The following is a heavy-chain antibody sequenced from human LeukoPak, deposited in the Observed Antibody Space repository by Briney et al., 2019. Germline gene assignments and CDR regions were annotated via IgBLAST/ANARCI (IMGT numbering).Heavy chain of an antibody. D-gene: IGHD6-13*01. V-gene: IGHV3-30*04. Sequence: GRSLRLSCAASGFTFSSYAMHWVRQAPGKGLEWVAVISYDGSNKYYADSVKGRFTISRDNAKNSLYLQMNSLRAEDTAVYYCASTMSSSWYGASAFDYWGQGTLVTVSS. CDR2: ISYDGSNK. CDR3: ASTMSSSWYGASAFDY. CDR1: GFTFSSYA. J-gene: IGHJ4*02.